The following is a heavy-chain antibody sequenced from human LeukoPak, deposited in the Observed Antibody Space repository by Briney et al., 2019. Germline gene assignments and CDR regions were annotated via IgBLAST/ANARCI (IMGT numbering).Heavy chain of an antibody. CDR3: AREELNITTDSSRGLAWFDP. J-gene: IGHJ5*02. Sequence: ASVKVSCKASGYTFTSYYMHWVRQAPGQGLEWMGIINPSGGSTSYAQKFQGRVTMTRDTSTSTVYMELSSLRSEDTAVYYCAREELNITTDSSRGLAWFDPWGQGTLVTVSS. D-gene: IGHD6-13*01. V-gene: IGHV1-46*01. CDR2: INPSGGST. CDR1: GYTFTSYY.